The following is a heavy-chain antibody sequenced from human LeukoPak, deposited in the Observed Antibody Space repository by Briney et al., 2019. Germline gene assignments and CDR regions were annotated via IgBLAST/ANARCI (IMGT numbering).Heavy chain of an antibody. Sequence: SETLSLTCAVYGESFSGYYWTWIRQPPGKGLEWIGEINHSGSTTYNPSLKSRVTMSVDTSKNQFSLKLSSVTAADTAVYYCASSGWYRGYWGQGTLVTVSS. V-gene: IGHV4-34*01. CDR2: INHSGST. CDR3: ASSGWYRGY. D-gene: IGHD6-19*01. CDR1: GESFSGYY. J-gene: IGHJ4*02.